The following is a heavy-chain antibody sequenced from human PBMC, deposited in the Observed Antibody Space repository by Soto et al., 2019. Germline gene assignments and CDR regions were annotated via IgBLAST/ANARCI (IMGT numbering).Heavy chain of an antibody. D-gene: IGHD5-12*01. V-gene: IGHV4-34*01. CDR2: IKDGGRT. J-gene: IGHJ4*02. CDR3: ARGQEGVVATH. CDR1: GGSLSGYY. Sequence: QVQLQQWGAGLLKPSETLSLNCAVNGGSLSGYYWSWIRQPPGKGLEWIGEIKDGGRTNYSPSLKIRATIASDTSNNPFSLRLYSVTAADTGVYYCARGQEGVVATHWDQGTMVTVSS.